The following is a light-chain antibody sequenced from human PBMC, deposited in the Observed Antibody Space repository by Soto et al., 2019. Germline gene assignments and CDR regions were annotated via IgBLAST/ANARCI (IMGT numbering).Light chain of an antibody. Sequence: TVVTQEPSFSVSPGGTVTLTCGLSSGSVSTNYYPSWYQQTPGHAPRTLIYTTNIRFSGVPDRFSGSILGNRAALTITGAQADDESDYYCVLYMGDGIGMFGGGTKLTVL. J-gene: IGLJ3*02. V-gene: IGLV8-61*01. CDR1: SGSVSTNYY. CDR3: VLYMGDGIGM. CDR2: TTN.